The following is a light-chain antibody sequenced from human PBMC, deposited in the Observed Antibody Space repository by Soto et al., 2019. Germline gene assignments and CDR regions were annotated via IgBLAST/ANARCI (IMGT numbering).Light chain of an antibody. CDR2: GAS. J-gene: IGKJ1*01. CDR1: QNIISN. Sequence: EIVMPQSPATLSVSPGARATLSCRASQNIISNLAWYQQKPAQAPRLLIYGASNRATGIPDRFIGSGSGTEFTLTITRLEPEDFAVYYCQQYDRVRTVGQGTKVDIK. V-gene: IGKV3D-15*01. CDR3: QQYDRVRT.